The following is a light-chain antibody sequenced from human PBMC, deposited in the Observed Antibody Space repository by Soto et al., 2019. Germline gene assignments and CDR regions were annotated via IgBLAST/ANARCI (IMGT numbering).Light chain of an antibody. CDR1: QSISSW. CDR3: QQYESYSPWT. J-gene: IGKJ1*01. CDR2: DAS. V-gene: IGKV1-5*01. Sequence: DIQLTQSPSFLSASVGDRATITCRASQSISSWLAWYQQKPGKAPKLLIYDASTLQSGVPSRYSGSGSGTEFTLTISNLQPDDFATYYCQQYESYSPWTFGQGTKVDI.